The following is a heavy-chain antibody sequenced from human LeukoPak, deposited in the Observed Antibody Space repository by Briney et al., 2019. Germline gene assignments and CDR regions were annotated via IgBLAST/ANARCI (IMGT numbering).Heavy chain of an antibody. V-gene: IGHV4-59*01. CDR3: ARVVPAAPNWFDP. J-gene: IGHJ5*02. CDR2: IYYSGST. D-gene: IGHD2-2*01. Sequence: SETLSLTCTVSGGSISSYYWSWIRQPPGKGLEWIGYIYYSGSTNYNPSLKSRVTISVDTSKNQFSLKLSSVTAADTAVYHCARVVPAAPNWFDPWGQGTLVTVSS. CDR1: GGSISSYY.